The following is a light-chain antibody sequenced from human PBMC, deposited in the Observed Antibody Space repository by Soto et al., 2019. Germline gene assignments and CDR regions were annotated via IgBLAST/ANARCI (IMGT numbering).Light chain of an antibody. Sequence: ENVLTQSPGTLSLSPGERATLSCRTTQGISSSYLAWYQQKPGQAPRLLMYATSSRATGIPDRFSGSGSGTDFTLTISRLEPEHFAVYYCQQYGTPLYTSGQGTKLEIK. J-gene: IGKJ2*01. CDR1: QGISSSY. CDR3: QQYGTPLYT. V-gene: IGKV3-20*01. CDR2: ATS.